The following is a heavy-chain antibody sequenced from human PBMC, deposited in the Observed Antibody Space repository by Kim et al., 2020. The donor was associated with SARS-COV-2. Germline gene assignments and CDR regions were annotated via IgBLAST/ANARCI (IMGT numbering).Heavy chain of an antibody. J-gene: IGHJ6*02. D-gene: IGHD2-2*01. CDR1: GGTFSSYA. CDR2: IIPIFGTA. V-gene: IGHV1-69*13. CDR3: ATETLVVVPAASYYYYYYGMDV. Sequence: SVKVSCKASGGTFSSYAISWVRQAPGQGLEWMGGIIPIFGTANYAQKFQGRVTITADESTSTAYMELSSLRSEDTAVYYCATETLVVVPAASYYYYYYGMDVWGQGTTVTVSS.